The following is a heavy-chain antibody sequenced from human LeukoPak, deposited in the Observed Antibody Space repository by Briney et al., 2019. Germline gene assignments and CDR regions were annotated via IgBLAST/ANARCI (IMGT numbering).Heavy chain of an antibody. CDR2: IYTSGST. D-gene: IGHD1-26*01. CDR1: GGSISSYY. CDR3: ARDMESGSYSWRWFDP. V-gene: IGHV4-4*07. Sequence: SETLSLTCTVSGGSISSYYWSWIRQPAGKGLEWIGRIYTSGSTNYNPSLKSRVTMSVDTSKNQFSLKLSSVTAADTAVYYCARDMESGSYSWRWFDPWGQGTLVTVSS. J-gene: IGHJ5*02.